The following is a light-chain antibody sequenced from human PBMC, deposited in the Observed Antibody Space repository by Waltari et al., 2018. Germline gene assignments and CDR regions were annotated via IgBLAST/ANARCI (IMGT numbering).Light chain of an antibody. J-gene: IGLJ3*02. CDR3: QTGGHGTWV. V-gene: IGLV4-69*01. Sequence: QIVLTQSPSASASLGASVKLTCTLSSGHSTNVIAWLQKRPERGPRYLKKVNSDGRHNKGDEIPDRFPGSSSGAEHYLTFSSLQSEDEADYYCQTGGHGTWVFGGGTKLTVL. CDR1: SGHSTNV. CDR2: VNSDGRH.